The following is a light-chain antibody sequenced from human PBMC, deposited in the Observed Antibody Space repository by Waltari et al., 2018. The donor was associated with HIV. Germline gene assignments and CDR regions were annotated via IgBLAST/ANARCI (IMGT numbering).Light chain of an antibody. J-gene: IGLJ2*01. CDR3: QAWDSSTGHVV. V-gene: IGLV3-1*01. CDR2: QDT. CDR1: TLGNKY. Sequence: SYELTQPPSVSVSPGQTASITCSGDTLGNKYASWYQQKPGQSPVVVIYQDTKRPSGIPERFSGANSGNTATLTISGTQAMDEADYYCQAWDSSTGHVVFGGGTKLTVL.